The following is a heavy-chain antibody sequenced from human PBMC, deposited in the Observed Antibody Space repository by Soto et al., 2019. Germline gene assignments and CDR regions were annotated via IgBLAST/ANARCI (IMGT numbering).Heavy chain of an antibody. J-gene: IGHJ4*02. CDR3: ARYNYGPSFDY. CDR1: GGSFSGHY. CDR2: INHSGST. V-gene: IGHV4-34*01. D-gene: IGHD4-17*01. Sequence: PSETLSLTCAVSGGSFSGHYWSWIRQPPGKGLEWIGEINHSGSTNYNTSLKSRVTISVDTSKNQFSLKLSSVTAADTAVYYCARYNYGPSFDYWGQGTPVTVSS.